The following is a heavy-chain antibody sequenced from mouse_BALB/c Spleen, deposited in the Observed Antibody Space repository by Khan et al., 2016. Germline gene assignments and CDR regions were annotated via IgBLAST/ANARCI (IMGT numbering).Heavy chain of an antibody. J-gene: IGHJ4*01. V-gene: IGHV3-2*02. D-gene: IGHD1-1*01. CDR2: ISYSGST. Sequence: EVQLQESGPGLVKPSQSLSLTCTVTGYSITSDYAWNWIRQFPGNRLEWMGYISYSGSTSYNPSLKSRISITRDTSQNQFVLQLNSVTSEDTATSCRARSDYGDNGDSDYRGQGTSVTVSS. CDR1: GYSITSDYA. CDR3: ARSDYGDNGDSDY.